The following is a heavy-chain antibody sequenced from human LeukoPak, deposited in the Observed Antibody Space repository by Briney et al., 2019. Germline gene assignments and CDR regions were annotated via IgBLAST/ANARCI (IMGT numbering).Heavy chain of an antibody. CDR2: IYYSGST. CDR1: GGSISSYY. V-gene: IGHV4-59*01. CDR3: ARFLSSGYLLVDY. J-gene: IGHJ4*02. D-gene: IGHD3-22*01. Sequence: SETLSLTCTVFGGSISSYYWSWIRQPPGKGLEWIGYIYYSGSTNYNPSLKSRVTISVDTSKNQFSLKLSSVTAADTAVYYCARFLSSGYLLVDYWGQGTLVTVSS.